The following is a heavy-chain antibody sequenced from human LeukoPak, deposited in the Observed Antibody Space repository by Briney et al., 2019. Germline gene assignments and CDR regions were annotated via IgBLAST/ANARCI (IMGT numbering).Heavy chain of an antibody. Sequence: KTSETLSLTCTVSGGSISSYYWSWIRQPPGKGLEWIGYIYYSGSTNYNPSLKSRVTISVHTSKNQFSLKPSSVTAADTAVYYCASARVEAAAGTDWFDPWGQGTLVTVSS. CDR3: ASARVEAAAGTDWFDP. J-gene: IGHJ5*02. CDR1: GGSISSYY. CDR2: IYYSGST. D-gene: IGHD6-13*01. V-gene: IGHV4-59*12.